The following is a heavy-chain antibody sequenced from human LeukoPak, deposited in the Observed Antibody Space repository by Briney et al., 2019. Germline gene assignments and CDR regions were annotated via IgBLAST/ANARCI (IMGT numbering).Heavy chain of an antibody. CDR1: GFTFDDYG. V-gene: IGHV3-20*04. CDR3: ARDVIIQKYYYYMDV. J-gene: IGHJ6*03. CDR2: INWNGGST. D-gene: IGHD2-21*01. Sequence: GGSLRLSCAASGFTFDDYGMSWVRQAPGKGLEWVSGINWNGGSTGYADSVKGRFTISRDNAKNSLYLQMNSLRAEDTALFYCARDVIIQKYYYYMDVWGKGTTVTISS.